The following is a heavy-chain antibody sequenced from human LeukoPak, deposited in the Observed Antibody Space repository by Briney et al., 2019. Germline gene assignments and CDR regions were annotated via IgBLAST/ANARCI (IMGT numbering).Heavy chain of an antibody. V-gene: IGHV3-48*03. J-gene: IGHJ1*01. D-gene: IGHD4-23*01. CDR2: ISSSGSTI. CDR3: ARAARGISQH. CDR1: GFTFSSYE. Sequence: PGGSLRLSCAASGFTFSSYEVNWVRQAPGKGLEWVSYISSSGSTIYYADSVKGRFTISRDNAKNSLYLQMNSLRAEDTAVYYCARAARGISQHWGQGTLVTVSS.